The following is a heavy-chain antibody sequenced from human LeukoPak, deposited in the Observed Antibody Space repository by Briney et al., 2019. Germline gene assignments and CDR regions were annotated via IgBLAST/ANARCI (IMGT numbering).Heavy chain of an antibody. J-gene: IGHJ3*02. Sequence: SETLSLTCTVSGGSISSYYWSWIRQPAGKGLEWIGRFYSSGSTNYNPSLTSRVTISLDKSKNQFSLKLTSVTAADTAVYYCARGGAAGDAFDIWGQGTRVTVSS. CDR2: FYSSGST. CDR1: GGSISSYY. CDR3: ARGGAAGDAFDI. D-gene: IGHD1-14*01. V-gene: IGHV4-4*07.